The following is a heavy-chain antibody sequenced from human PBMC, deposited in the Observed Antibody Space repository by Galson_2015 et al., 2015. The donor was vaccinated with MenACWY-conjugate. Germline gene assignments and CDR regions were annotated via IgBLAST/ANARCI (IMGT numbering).Heavy chain of an antibody. J-gene: IGHJ4*02. CDR3: ARIAAAVTEHYFDY. V-gene: IGHV3-7*01. CDR1: GFTLGTYW. CDR2: IKQGGSEK. Sequence: SLRLSCAASGFTLGTYWMSWVRQAPGKGLEWVANIKQGGSEKYYVDSVKGRFAISRDNAKGSLYLQMNSLRAEDTAVYYCARIAAAVTEHYFDYWGQGTLVTVSS. D-gene: IGHD6-13*01.